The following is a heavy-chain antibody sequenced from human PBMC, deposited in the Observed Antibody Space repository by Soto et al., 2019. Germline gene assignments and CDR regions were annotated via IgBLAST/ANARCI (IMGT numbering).Heavy chain of an antibody. V-gene: IGHV1-2*02. D-gene: IGHD6-19*01. CDR3: AGDSSGWYGYYYYGMDV. CDR1: GYTFTGYY. J-gene: IGHJ6*02. Sequence: ASVKVSCKASGYTFTGYYMHWVRQAPGQGLEWMGWINPNSGGTNYAQKFQGRVTMTRDTSISTAYMELSRLRSDDMAVYYCAGDSSGWYGYYYYGMDVWGQGTTVTVSS. CDR2: INPNSGGT.